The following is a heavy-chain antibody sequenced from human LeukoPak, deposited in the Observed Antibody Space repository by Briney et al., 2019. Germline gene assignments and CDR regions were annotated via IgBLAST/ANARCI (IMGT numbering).Heavy chain of an antibody. D-gene: IGHD2-2*03. J-gene: IGHJ3*02. V-gene: IGHV4-34*01. CDR1: GGSFSGYY. CDR3: ASSPGYCSSTSCYRYAFDI. CDR2: INHSGST. Sequence: ETLSLTXAXYGGSFSGYYWSWIRQPPGKGLEWIGEINHSGSTNYNPSLKSRVTISVDTSKNQFSLKLSSVTAADTAVYYCASSPGYCSSTSCYRYAFDIWGQGTMVTVSS.